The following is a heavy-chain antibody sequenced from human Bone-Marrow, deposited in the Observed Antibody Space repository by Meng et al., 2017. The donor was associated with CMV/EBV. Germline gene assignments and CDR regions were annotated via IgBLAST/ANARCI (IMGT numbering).Heavy chain of an antibody. CDR2: IGLRGNT. Sequence: SETLSLTCAVYGGSLSGYYWTWIRQPPGKGLEWIGEIGLRGNTKYNPSLESRVTITADRSKNQIFLKLTSVTAADTSIYYCASLNQQVVSFDFWGQGKLVNVAS. V-gene: IGHV4-34*01. D-gene: IGHD6-13*01. J-gene: IGHJ4*02. CDR1: GGSLSGYY. CDR3: ASLNQQVVSFDF.